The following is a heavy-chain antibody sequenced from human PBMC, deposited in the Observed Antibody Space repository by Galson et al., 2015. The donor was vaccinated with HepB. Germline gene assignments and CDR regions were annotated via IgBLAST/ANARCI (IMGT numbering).Heavy chain of an antibody. V-gene: IGHV1-69*04. CDR1: GGTFSSYA. J-gene: IGHJ3*02. Sequence: SVKVSCKASGGTFSSYAISWVRQAPGQGLEWMGRIIPILGIANYAQKFQGRVTITADKSTSTAYMELSSLRSEDTAVYYCARETDEDAFDIWGQGTMVTVSS. CDR2: IIPILGIA. CDR3: ARETDEDAFDI.